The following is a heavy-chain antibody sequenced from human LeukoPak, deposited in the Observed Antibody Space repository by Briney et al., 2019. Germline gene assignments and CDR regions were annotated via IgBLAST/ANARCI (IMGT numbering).Heavy chain of an antibody. D-gene: IGHD4-17*01. J-gene: IGHJ4*02. CDR1: GYTFTSYY. Sequence: ASVKVSCKASGYTFTSYYMHWVRQAPGQGLEWMGIINPSGGSTSYAQKFQGRVTMTRDTSTSTVYMELSSLRSEDTAVYYCARGERGVYDYGDYGPFYWGQGTLVTVSS. V-gene: IGHV1-46*01. CDR3: ARGERGVYDYGDYGPFY. CDR2: INPSGGST.